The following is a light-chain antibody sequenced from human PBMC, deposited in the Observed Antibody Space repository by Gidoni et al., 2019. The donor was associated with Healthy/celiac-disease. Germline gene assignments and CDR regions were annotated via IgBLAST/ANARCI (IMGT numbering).Light chain of an antibody. CDR1: QGISSY. J-gene: IGKJ2*01. V-gene: IGKV1-9*01. Sequence: DIQLTQSPSFLSASIGDRVTITCRASQGISSYFAWYQQKPGKAPKLLIYAASTLQSGVPSRFSGRGSGTEFTLTISSLQPEDFATYYCQQLNSYPRTFGQGTKLEIK. CDR2: AAS. CDR3: QQLNSYPRT.